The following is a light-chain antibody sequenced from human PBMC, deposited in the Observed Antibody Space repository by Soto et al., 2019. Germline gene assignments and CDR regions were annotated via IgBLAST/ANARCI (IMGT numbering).Light chain of an antibody. Sequence: EIVITQSPAPLSLSPGQRATLSCSASQSVSSKLAWYQQRPAQAPTLLLYSASTRATGIPPTFSGSGSGTEFTLPISSLQPEDFAASYCHQHNHWLTWTFGEGTKVDIK. CDR2: SAS. J-gene: IGKJ1*01. V-gene: IGKV3-15*01. CDR3: HQHNHWLTWT. CDR1: QSVSSK.